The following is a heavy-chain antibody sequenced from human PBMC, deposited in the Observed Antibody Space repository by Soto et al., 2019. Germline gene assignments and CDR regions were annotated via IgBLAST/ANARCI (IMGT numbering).Heavy chain of an antibody. D-gene: IGHD3-3*01. CDR3: ARWSYLDY. Sequence: GGSLRLSCAASGFSSGSYALSWVRQAPGKGLEWVSTISGSDGKTFYADSVKGRFSISRDTSQSTLYLQMNSLRADDTAMYYCARWSYLDYWGQGTRVTAPQ. CDR1: GFSSGSYA. V-gene: IGHV3-23*01. CDR2: ISGSDGKT. J-gene: IGHJ4*02.